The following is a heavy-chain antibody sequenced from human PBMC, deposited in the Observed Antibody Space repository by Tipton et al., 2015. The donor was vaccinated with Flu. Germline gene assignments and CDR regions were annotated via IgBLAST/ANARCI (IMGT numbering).Heavy chain of an antibody. V-gene: IGHV4-39*01. D-gene: IGHD6-13*01. J-gene: IGHJ1*01. Sequence: TLSLTCTVSGGSISDKSYYWVWIRQPPGKGLEWVGSIRYTGEIYHNPSLRRRISMYIDTSKNQFSLRLYSVNVADTSVYYCARRAAAAGGGNEYFQYWSQGTLVTVPS. CDR1: GGSISDKSYY. CDR3: ARRAAAAGGGNEYFQY. CDR2: IRYTGEI.